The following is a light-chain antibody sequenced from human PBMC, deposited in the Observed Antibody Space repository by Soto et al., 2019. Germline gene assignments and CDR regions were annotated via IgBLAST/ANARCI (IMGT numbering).Light chain of an antibody. CDR2: NNN. Sequence: ELTQPPSVSVAPGQTATITCGGNNIGIKSVQWYQQLPGTAPKLLIYNNNQRPSGVPDRFSGSKSGTSASLAISGLRSEDEADYYCAAWDDSLRGVFGGGTKVTVL. CDR1: NIGIKS. V-gene: IGLV1-47*02. J-gene: IGLJ2*01. CDR3: AAWDDSLRGV.